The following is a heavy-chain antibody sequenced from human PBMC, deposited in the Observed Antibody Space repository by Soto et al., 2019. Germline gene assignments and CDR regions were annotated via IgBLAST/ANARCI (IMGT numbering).Heavy chain of an antibody. CDR2: INPSGGST. V-gene: IGHV1-46*03. CDR3: ARDGDYAARYYYYMDV. Sequence: VSAKVSCKASGYTFTSYYMHWVRQAPGQGLEWMGIINPSGGSTSYAQKFQGRVTMTRDTSTSTVYMELSSLRSEDTAVYYCARDGDYAARYYYYMDVWGKGTTVTVSS. CDR1: GYTFTSYY. J-gene: IGHJ6*03. D-gene: IGHD4-17*01.